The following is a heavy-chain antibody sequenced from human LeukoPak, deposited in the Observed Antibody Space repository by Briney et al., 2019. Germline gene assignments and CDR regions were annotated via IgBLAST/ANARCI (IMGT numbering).Heavy chain of an antibody. D-gene: IGHD4-17*01. CDR3: ARGGDYGDLRYFDY. J-gene: IGHJ4*02. V-gene: IGHV4-59*01. CDR2: IYYRGST. Sequence: SETLSFTCTVSVGSIYNYYWSWIRQPPGKGLEWIGYIYYRGSTNYNPSLKSRVTFSVDTSKNQFSLKLNSVTAADTAVYYCARGGDYGDLRYFDYWGQGTLVTVSS. CDR1: VGSIYNYY.